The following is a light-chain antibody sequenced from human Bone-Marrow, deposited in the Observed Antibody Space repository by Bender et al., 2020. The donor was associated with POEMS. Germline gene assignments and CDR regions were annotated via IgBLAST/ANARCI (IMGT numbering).Light chain of an antibody. CDR2: EVN. CDR1: RSDIGGVDNI. V-gene: IGLV2-8*01. CDR3: SSNAGRNVNVI. J-gene: IGLJ2*01. Sequence: QSALTQPPSASGSPGQSVTISCTGSRSDIGGVDNIVSWYQHRPGEAPRLLIYEVNKRPLGVPHRFSGSKSGNTASLTVSGLQAEDEADYFCSSNAGRNVNVIFGGGTTLTVL.